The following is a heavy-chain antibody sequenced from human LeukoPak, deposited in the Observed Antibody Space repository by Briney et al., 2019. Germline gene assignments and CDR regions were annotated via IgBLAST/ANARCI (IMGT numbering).Heavy chain of an antibody. Sequence: PGGSLRLSCAASGFTFSSYGMHWVRQAPGKGLEWVAVISYDGSNKYYADSVKGRFTISRDNAKNSLYLQMNSLRAEDTAVYYCAREPYRSDFDYWGQGTLVTVSS. V-gene: IGHV3-30*03. CDR2: ISYDGSNK. CDR1: GFTFSSYG. CDR3: AREPYRSDFDY. D-gene: IGHD2-15*01. J-gene: IGHJ4*02.